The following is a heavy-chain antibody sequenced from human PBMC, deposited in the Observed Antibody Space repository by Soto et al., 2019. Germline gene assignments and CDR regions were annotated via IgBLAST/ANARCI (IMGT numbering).Heavy chain of an antibody. V-gene: IGHV1-18*04. D-gene: IGHD6-13*01. CDR3: ARASYSSSWYHHYYYGMDV. CDR2: ISAYNGNT. J-gene: IGHJ6*02. Sequence: QVQLVQSGAEVKKPGASVKVSCKASGYTFTSYGISWVRQAPGQGLEWMGWISAYNGNTNYAQKLQGRVTMTTDTSTSTAYMELRILRSDDTAVYYCARASYSSSWYHHYYYGMDVWGQGTTVTVSS. CDR1: GYTFTSYG.